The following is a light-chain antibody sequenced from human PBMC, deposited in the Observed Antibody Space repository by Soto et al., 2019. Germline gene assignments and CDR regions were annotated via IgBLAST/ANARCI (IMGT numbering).Light chain of an antibody. CDR1: SSNIGAGYD. CDR2: GNN. CDR3: QSYDSSLSGVV. V-gene: IGLV1-40*01. Sequence: QAVVTQPPSVSGAPGQRVTISCAGSSSNIGAGYDVQWYQQLPGTAPKLLIFGNNNRPSGVPDRFSGSKSDTSGSLAITGLQAEDEADYFCQSYDSSLSGVVFGGGTQLTVL. J-gene: IGLJ2*01.